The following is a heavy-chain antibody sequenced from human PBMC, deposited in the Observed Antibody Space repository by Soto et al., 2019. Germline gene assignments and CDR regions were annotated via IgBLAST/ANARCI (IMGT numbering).Heavy chain of an antibody. CDR2: IIPILGIA. D-gene: IGHD6-19*01. CDR1: GGTFSSYT. Sequence: QVQLVQSGAEVKKPGSSVKVSCKASGGTFSSYTISWVRQAPGQGLEWMGRIIPILGIANYAQKFQGRVTITADKSTSTAYMELSSLRSEDTAMYYCARATRYSSGWYDYWGQGTLVTVSS. V-gene: IGHV1-69*02. J-gene: IGHJ4*02. CDR3: ARATRYSSGWYDY.